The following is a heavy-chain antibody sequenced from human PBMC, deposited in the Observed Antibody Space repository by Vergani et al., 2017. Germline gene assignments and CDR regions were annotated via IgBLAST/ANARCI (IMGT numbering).Heavy chain of an antibody. J-gene: IGHJ5*02. Sequence: EVQLLESGGGLVQPGGSLRLSCAASGFTFSSYAMSWVRQAPGKGLEWVSAISGSGGSTYYADSVKGRFTISRDNSKNTLYLQMNSLRAEDTAVYYCAKDRASIVVVVAGLSWFDPWGQGTLVTVSS. D-gene: IGHD2-15*01. CDR3: AKDRASIVVVVAGLSWFDP. CDR2: ISGSGGST. CDR1: GFTFSSYA. V-gene: IGHV3-23*01.